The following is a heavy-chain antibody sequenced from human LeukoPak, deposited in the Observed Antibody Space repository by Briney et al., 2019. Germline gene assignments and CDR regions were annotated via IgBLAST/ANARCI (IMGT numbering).Heavy chain of an antibody. J-gene: IGHJ3*02. CDR1: GGSINSDY. CDR2: MSYSGTT. CDR3: ARKDFWNAFDI. V-gene: IGHV4-59*08. D-gene: IGHD3-3*01. Sequence: SETLSLTCTVSGGSINSDYWGWIRQPPGKGLEWIGYMSYSGTTNYNPSLKGRLTISRDTSKNQFSLNLSSVTAADTAVYYCARKDFWNAFDIWGQGTMVTVSS.